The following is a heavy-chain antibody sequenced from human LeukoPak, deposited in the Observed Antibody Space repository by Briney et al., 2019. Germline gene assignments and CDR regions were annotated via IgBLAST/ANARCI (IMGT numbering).Heavy chain of an antibody. J-gene: IGHJ4*02. D-gene: IGHD3-10*01. CDR1: GYTFTGYY. CDR2: INANSGGT. Sequence: GASVKVSCKASGYTFTGYYMHWVRQAPGQGLEWMGWINANSGGTKYAQKFQGRVTVTRDTSITTAFMELSSLTSDDTAVYYCARDLGHPSSPTYWGQGTLVTVST. CDR3: ARDLGHPSSPTY. V-gene: IGHV1-2*02.